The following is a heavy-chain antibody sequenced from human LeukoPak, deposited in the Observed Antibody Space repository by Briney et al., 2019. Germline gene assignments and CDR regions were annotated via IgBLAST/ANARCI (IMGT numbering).Heavy chain of an antibody. CDR2: IYTSGST. D-gene: IGHD6-19*01. J-gene: IGHJ3*02. V-gene: IGHV4-61*02. Sequence: SETLSLTCTVSGGSISSGSYSWSWIRQPAGKGLEWIGRIYTSGSTNYNPSLKSRVTISVDTSKNQFSLKLSSVTAADTAVYYCARGPSSGWYGDAFDIWGQGTMVTVSS. CDR3: ARGPSSGWYGDAFDI. CDR1: GGSISSGSYS.